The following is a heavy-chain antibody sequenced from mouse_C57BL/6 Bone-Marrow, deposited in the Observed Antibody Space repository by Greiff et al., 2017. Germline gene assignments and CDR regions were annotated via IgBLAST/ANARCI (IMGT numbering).Heavy chain of an antibody. CDR1: GYAFSSYW. Sequence: VQLQQSGAELVKPGASVKISCKASGYAFSSYWMNWVKQRPGKGLEWIGQIYPGDGDTNYNGKFKGKATLTADKSSSTAYMQLSSLTSEDSAVYFCAAIYYGNWYFDVWGTGTTVTVSS. V-gene: IGHV1-80*01. CDR3: AAIYYGNWYFDV. CDR2: IYPGDGDT. D-gene: IGHD2-1*01. J-gene: IGHJ1*03.